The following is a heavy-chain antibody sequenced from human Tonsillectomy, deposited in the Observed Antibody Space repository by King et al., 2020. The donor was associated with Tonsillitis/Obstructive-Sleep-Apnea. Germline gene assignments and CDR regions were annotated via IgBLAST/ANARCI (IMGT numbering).Heavy chain of an antibody. D-gene: IGHD4-23*01. CDR2: INSDGSSI. J-gene: IGHJ4*02. CDR1: GFTFSSYW. Sequence: VQLVESGGGLVQPGGSLRLSCAASGFTFSSYWMHWVRQAPGKGLVWVSRINSDGSSISYADSVKGRFTISRDNAKNTLYLQMNSLRAEDTAVYYCARERGWDYGGHRDYWGQGTLVTVSS. V-gene: IGHV3-74*01. CDR3: ARERGWDYGGHRDY.